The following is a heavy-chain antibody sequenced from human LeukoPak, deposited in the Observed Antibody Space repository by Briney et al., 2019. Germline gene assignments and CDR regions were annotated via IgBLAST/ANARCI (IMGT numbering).Heavy chain of an antibody. D-gene: IGHD3-10*01. Sequence: AGSLRLSCAASGFIFRDHYMNWVRQAPGKGLEWVGRSRDKSHNYTKAYPATLISRFTISSNDSKTPLLLQMNTLEVEVTSGYYCARSGSPDPWGQGTLVTVSS. CDR3: ARSGSPDP. J-gene: IGHJ5*02. CDR2: SRDKSHNYTK. CDR1: GFIFRDHY. V-gene: IGHV3-72*01.